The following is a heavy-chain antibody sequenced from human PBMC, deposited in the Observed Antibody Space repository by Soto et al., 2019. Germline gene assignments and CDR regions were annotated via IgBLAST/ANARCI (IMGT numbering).Heavy chain of an antibody. CDR2: LSRSGGST. J-gene: IGHJ4*02. Sequence: GGFLRLSCAASGFTFSSYAMSWVRQAPGKGLEWVSALSRSGGSTYYADSVKGRFTISRDNSKNTLYLQMNSLRAGDTAVYYCTKEFRTMKGSGHAEFDYWVEGTLVTVSS. V-gene: IGHV3-23*01. CDR1: GFTFSSYA. D-gene: IGHD5-12*01. CDR3: TKEFRTMKGSGHAEFDY.